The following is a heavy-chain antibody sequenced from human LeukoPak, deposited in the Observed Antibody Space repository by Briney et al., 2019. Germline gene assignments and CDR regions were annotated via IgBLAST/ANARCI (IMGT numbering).Heavy chain of an antibody. V-gene: IGHV1-69*04. CDR3: ARAYIYSSGSFDY. J-gene: IGHJ4*02. D-gene: IGHD6-19*01. Sequence: GASVKVSCKASGGTFSSYAISWVRQAPGQGLEWMGRIIPILGIANYAQKFQGRVTITADKSTSTAYMELSSLRSEDTAVYYCARAYIYSSGSFDYWGQGTLVTVSS. CDR2: IIPILGIA. CDR1: GGTFSSYA.